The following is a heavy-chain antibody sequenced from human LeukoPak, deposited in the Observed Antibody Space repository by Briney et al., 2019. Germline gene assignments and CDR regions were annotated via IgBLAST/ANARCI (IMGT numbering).Heavy chain of an antibody. D-gene: IGHD1-26*01. V-gene: IGHV3-23*01. CDR3: AKDRSIGTYYTFDH. CDR2: ISASGLMT. J-gene: IGHJ4*02. Sequence: GGSLRLSCAASGFTFTNYAMTWVRQAPGKGLEWVSSISASGLMTYYADSVKGRSTVSRDNSKNSLYLQMSSLTAADTAVYYCAKDRSIGTYYTFDHWGQGTLVTVSS. CDR1: GFTFTNYA.